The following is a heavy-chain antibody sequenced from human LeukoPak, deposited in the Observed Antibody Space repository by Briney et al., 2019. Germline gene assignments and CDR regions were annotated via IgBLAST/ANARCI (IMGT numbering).Heavy chain of an antibody. Sequence: GGSLRLSCAASGFTFSNAWMAWVRQAPGKGLEWVGRVKRKIDGETTDYAAPVKGRFAISRDDSKNTVYLQMNSLKTEDTAVYYCTTDSAAYWGQGTLVTVSS. CDR3: TTDSAAY. J-gene: IGHJ4*02. V-gene: IGHV3-15*01. CDR2: VKRKIDGETT. CDR1: GFTFSNAW.